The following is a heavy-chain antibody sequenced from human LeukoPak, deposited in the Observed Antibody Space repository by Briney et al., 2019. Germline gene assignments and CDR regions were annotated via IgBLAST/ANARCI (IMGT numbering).Heavy chain of an antibody. D-gene: IGHD3-22*01. CDR3: SGYYLYDAFDI. J-gene: IGHJ3*02. CDR1: GFTVSSNY. Sequence: GRSLRLSCAASGFTVSSNYLTWVRQAPGKGLEWVSVIYSGGNTYYADSVKGRFTISRDNSKNTLYLQMNSLRPEDTALYYCSGYYLYDAFDIWGQGTMVTVS. CDR2: IYSGGNT. V-gene: IGHV3-53*01.